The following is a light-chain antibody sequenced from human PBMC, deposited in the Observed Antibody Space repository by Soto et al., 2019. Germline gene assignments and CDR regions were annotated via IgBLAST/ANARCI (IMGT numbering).Light chain of an antibody. J-gene: IGKJ1*01. Sequence: AIRMTQSPSSFSASTGDRVTITCRASQGISSYLAWYQQKPGKAPKLLIYAASTLQSGVPSRFSGSGSGTDFTLTISCLQSEDFATHYCQQYYSYPTFGQGTKVEIK. V-gene: IGKV1-8*01. CDR3: QQYYSYPT. CDR2: AAS. CDR1: QGISSY.